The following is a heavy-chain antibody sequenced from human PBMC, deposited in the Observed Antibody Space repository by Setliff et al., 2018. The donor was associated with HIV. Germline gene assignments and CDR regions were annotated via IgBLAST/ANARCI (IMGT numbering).Heavy chain of an antibody. J-gene: IGHJ4*02. CDR1: GFPFDIFA. D-gene: IGHD3-16*01. CDR2: LNSADGGT. CDR3: AKDRVYVKGYVDY. Sequence: GGSLRLSCTVSGFPFDIFAMSWVRQAPGKGLEWVSALNSADGGTYYADSVKGRFTISRDNSKATLYLQMNNLRAEDTAVYYCAKDRVYVKGYVDYWGQGAQVTVSS. V-gene: IGHV3-23*01.